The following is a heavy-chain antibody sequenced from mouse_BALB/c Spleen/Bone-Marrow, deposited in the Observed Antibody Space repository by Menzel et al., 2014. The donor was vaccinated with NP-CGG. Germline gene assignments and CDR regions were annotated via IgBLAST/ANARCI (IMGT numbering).Heavy chain of an antibody. CDR1: GFSLTDYG. CDR3: AKLGGYFDY. D-gene: IGHD4-1*01. V-gene: IGHV2-6-5*01. J-gene: IGHJ2*01. CDR2: IWGGGIT. Sequence: VQGVESGPGLVAPSQSLSITCTVSGFSLTDYGVSWIRRPPGKGLEWLGVIWGGGITYYNSALKSSLTISKDNSKSQVFLKMNSLQTDDTAMYYCAKLGGYFDYWGQGTTLTVSS.